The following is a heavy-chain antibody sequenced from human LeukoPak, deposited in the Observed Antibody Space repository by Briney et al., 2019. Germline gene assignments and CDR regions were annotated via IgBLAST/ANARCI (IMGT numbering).Heavy chain of an antibody. CDR3: ARGYGGYVDY. CDR2: IYYSGST. D-gene: IGHD4/OR15-4a*01. CDR1: GGSISSYY. J-gene: IGHJ4*02. Sequence: SETLSLTCTVSGGSISSYYWSWIRQPPGKGLEWIGYIYYSGSTNYNPSLKSRVTISVDTSKNQISLKLSSVTAADTAVYYCARGYGGYVDYWGQGTLVTVSS. V-gene: IGHV4-59*01.